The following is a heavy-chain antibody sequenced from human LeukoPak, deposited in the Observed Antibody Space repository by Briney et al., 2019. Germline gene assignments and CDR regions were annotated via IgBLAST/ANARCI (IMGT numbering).Heavy chain of an antibody. CDR3: ARSLWFGELLSWFDP. J-gene: IGHJ5*02. D-gene: IGHD3-10*01. V-gene: IGHV1-69*13. Sequence: ASVKVSCKASGGTFSSYAISWVRQAPGQGLEWMRGIIPIFGTASYAQKFQGRVTITADESTSTAYMELSSLRSEDTAVYYCARSLWFGELLSWFDPWGQGTLVTVSS. CDR1: GGTFSSYA. CDR2: IIPIFGTA.